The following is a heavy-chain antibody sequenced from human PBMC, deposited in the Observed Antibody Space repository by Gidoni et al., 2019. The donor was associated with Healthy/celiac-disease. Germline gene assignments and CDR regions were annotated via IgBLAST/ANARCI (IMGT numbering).Heavy chain of an antibody. CDR2: INPSGGST. V-gene: IGHV1-46*01. CDR1: GYTFTSHY. D-gene: IGHD6-13*01. Sequence: QVQLVQSGAEVKKPGASVKGSCKASGYTFTSHYMHWVRQAPGQGLEWMGRINPSGGSTSYAQKFQGRVTMTRDTSTSTVYMELSSLRSEDTAVYYCAGASYSSIWTHLTLDYWGQGTLVTVSS. CDR3: AGASYSSIWTHLTLDY. J-gene: IGHJ4*02.